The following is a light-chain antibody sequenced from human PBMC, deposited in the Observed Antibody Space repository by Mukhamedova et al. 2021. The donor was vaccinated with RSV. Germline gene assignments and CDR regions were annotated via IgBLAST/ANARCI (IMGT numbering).Light chain of an antibody. CDR2: AAS. J-gene: IGKJ5*01. V-gene: IGKV1-39*01. CDR3: QQGYSTPYT. Sequence: WYQRRVLGKAPKLLIYAASSLRSGVPSRFSGSGSGTDFTLNISSLQPDDFATYYCQQGYSTPYTFGQGTRLEI.